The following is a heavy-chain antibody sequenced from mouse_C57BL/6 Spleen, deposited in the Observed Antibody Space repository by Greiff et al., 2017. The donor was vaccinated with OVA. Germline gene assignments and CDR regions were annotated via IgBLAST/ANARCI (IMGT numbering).Heavy chain of an antibody. D-gene: IGHD2-4*01. CDR2: IYPRDGST. CDR1: GYTFTDHT. Sequence: VKLQESDAELVKPGASVKISCKVSGYTFTDHTIHWMKQRPEQGLEWIGYIYPRDGSTKYNEKFKGKATLTADKSSSTAYMQLNSLTSEDSAVYFCARGDYEGDYFDYWGQGTTLTVSS. J-gene: IGHJ2*01. CDR3: ARGDYEGDYFDY. V-gene: IGHV1-78*01.